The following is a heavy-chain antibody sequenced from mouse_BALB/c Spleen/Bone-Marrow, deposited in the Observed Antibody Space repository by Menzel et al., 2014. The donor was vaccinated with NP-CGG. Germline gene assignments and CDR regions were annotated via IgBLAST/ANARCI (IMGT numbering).Heavy chain of an antibody. J-gene: IGHJ1*01. V-gene: IGHV1-9*01. CDR1: GYTFSSYW. CDR3: AREDGLWYFDV. CDR2: ILPGSGST. D-gene: IGHD1-1*01. Sequence: VTLVESGAELMKPGASVKISCKATGYTFSSYWIEWVKQRPGHGLEWIGEILPGSGSTNYNEKFKGKATFTADTSSNTAYMQLSSLTSEDSAVYYCAREDGLWYFDVWGAGTTVTVSS.